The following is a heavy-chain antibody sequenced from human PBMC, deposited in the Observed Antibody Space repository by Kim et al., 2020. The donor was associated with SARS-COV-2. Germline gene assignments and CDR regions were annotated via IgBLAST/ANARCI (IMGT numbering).Heavy chain of an antibody. Sequence: GGSLRLSCAASGFTFSSYEMNWVRQAPGKGLEWVSYISSSGSTIYYADSVKGRFTISRDNAKNSLYLQMNSLRAEDTAVYYCAREDRIQLWRVGFDYWGQGTLVTVSS. CDR3: AREDRIQLWRVGFDY. V-gene: IGHV3-48*03. D-gene: IGHD5-18*01. J-gene: IGHJ4*02. CDR1: GFTFSSYE. CDR2: ISSSGSTI.